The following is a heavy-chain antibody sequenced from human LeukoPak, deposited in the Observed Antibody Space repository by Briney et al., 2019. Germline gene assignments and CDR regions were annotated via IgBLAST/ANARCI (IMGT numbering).Heavy chain of an antibody. D-gene: IGHD3-22*01. CDR1: GYTFTGYY. V-gene: IGHV1-2*02. J-gene: IGHJ4*02. CDR3: ARDGYYYDSSGYYGGDY. CDR2: MKPNSGGT. Sequence: ASVKVSCKASGYTFTGYYMQWVRQAPGQGLECMGWMKPNSGGTNYAQKFQGRVTMTRDTSISTAYMELSRLRSDDTAVYYCARDGYYYDSSGYYGGDYWGQGTLVTVSS.